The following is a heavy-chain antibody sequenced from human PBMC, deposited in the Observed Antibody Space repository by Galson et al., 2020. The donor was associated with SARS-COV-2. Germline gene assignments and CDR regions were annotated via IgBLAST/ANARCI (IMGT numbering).Heavy chain of an antibody. CDR1: GYSFTSYW. CDR3: ARYKTGGVRAFDY. J-gene: IGHJ4*02. CDR2: IYPGASDP. D-gene: IGHD3-10*01. V-gene: IGHV5-51*01. Sequence: GESLKISCKGSGYSFTSYWMGWVRQMPGKGREWMGIIYPGASDPRYSPSFQGQVTISADKSISTAYLQWSSLKASDTAMYYCARYKTGGVRAFDYWGQGTLVTVSS.